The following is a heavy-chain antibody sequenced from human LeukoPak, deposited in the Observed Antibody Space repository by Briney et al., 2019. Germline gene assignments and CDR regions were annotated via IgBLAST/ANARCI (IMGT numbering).Heavy chain of an antibody. J-gene: IGHJ6*02. Sequence: SETLSLTCTISGGSVSGGSYYWTWIRQPPGKGLEWIGNVFYSGHTNYNPSFKSRVTISADTSKNQFSLKLSSVAAADTAVYYCAREPFGYYDISTGQVSFGLDVWGQGTTVTVSS. CDR2: VFYSGHT. V-gene: IGHV4-61*01. D-gene: IGHD3-9*01. CDR3: AREPFGYYDISTGQVSFGLDV. CDR1: GGSVSGGSYY.